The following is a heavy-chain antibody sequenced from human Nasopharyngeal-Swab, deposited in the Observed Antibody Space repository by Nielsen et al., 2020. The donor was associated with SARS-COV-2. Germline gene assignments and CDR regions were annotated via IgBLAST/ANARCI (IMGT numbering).Heavy chain of an antibody. V-gene: IGHV3-30*18. D-gene: IGHD1-26*01. Sequence: GESLKISCAASGFSFNANSMHWVRQAPGKGLDWVAFISSDGNYIYYGESVKGRFTISRDNSKNMLYLHMSSLRGDDTALYYCVKDKAGAGFDYWGQGTLVTVSS. CDR3: VKDKAGAGFDY. CDR1: GFSFNANS. J-gene: IGHJ4*02. CDR2: ISSDGNYI.